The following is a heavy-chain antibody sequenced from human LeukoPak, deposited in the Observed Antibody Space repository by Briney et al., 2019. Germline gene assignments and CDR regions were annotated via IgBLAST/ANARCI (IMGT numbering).Heavy chain of an antibody. Sequence: GGSLRLSCAASGFTSSDYYMSWIRQAPGKGLEWVSYISSSGSTIYYADSVKGRFTISRDNAKNSLYLQMNSLRAEDTAVYYCARVDYYDSSGYYYAHHDAFDIWGQGTMVTVSS. CDR1: GFTSSDYY. D-gene: IGHD3-22*01. CDR3: ARVDYYDSSGYYYAHHDAFDI. V-gene: IGHV3-11*04. J-gene: IGHJ3*02. CDR2: ISSSGSTI.